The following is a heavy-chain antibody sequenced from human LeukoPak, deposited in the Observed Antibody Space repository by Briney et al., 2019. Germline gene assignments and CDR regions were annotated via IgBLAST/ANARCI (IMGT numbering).Heavy chain of an antibody. V-gene: IGHV1-18*01. Sequence: GASVKVSCKASGYTFTSYGISWVRQAPGQGLEWMGWISAYNGNTNYAQKLQGRVTMTTDTSTSTAYMELRSLRSDDTVVYYCARDRRYYYGSGSPNIPHYWGQGTLVTVSS. D-gene: IGHD3-10*01. CDR1: GYTFTSYG. J-gene: IGHJ4*02. CDR2: ISAYNGNT. CDR3: ARDRRYYYGSGSPNIPHY.